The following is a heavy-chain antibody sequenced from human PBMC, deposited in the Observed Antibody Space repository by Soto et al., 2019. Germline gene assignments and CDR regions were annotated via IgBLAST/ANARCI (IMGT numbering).Heavy chain of an antibody. CDR1: GFTLSMYS. D-gene: IGHD3-10*01. V-gene: IGHV3-7*03. CDR2: IPQEGSDG. J-gene: IGHJ4*02. Sequence: GGSLRLSCEVSGFTLSMYSMTWVRQAPGKGLEWVAKIPQEGSDGHYVDSVKGRFTISRDNAKNSVYLQMNSLRAEDTAVYYCARDQLILPAHDFFYGSDVWGQGILVTVSS. CDR3: ARDQLILPAHDFFYGSDV.